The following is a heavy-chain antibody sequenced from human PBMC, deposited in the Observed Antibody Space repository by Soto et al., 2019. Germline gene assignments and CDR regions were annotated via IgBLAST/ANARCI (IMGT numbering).Heavy chain of an antibody. D-gene: IGHD4-4*01. Sequence: EVQVVEAGGGLVQPGGSLRLSCAASGFTFNNYSMNWVRRAPGKGLEWISYISSSSRTIYYADSVKGRFTISRDNAKNSLYLQMNSLRDDDTALYYWVRDSRHDYSNALSRGWFDPWGQGTLVTVSS. V-gene: IGHV3-48*02. CDR3: VRDSRHDYSNALSRGWFDP. CDR1: GFTFNNYS. CDR2: ISSSSRTI. J-gene: IGHJ5*02.